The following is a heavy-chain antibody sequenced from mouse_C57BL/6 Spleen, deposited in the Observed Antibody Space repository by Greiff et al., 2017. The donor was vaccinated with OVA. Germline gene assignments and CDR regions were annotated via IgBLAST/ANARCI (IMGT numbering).Heavy chain of an antibody. V-gene: IGHV1-62-2*01. CDR3: ARHEENDGYLYWYFDV. CDR2: FYPGSGSI. CDR1: GYTFTEYT. D-gene: IGHD2-3*01. Sequence: LVESGAELVKPGASVKLSCKASGYTFTEYTIHWVKQRSGQGLEWIGWFYPGSGSIEYNEKFKDKATLTADKSSSTVYMELSRLTSEDSAVYFCARHEENDGYLYWYFDVWGTGTTVTVSS. J-gene: IGHJ1*03.